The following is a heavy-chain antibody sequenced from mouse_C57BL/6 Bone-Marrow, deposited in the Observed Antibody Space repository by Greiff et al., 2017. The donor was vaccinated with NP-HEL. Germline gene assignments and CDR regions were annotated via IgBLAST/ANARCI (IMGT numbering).Heavy chain of an antibody. CDR3: TSPFYDYDEERVDY. CDR1: GYTFTSYW. Sequence: EVQLQQSGTVLARPGASVKMSCKTSGYTFTSYWMHWVKQRPGQGLEWIGAIYPGNSDTSYNQKFKGKAKLTAVTSASTAYMELSSLTNEDSAVYYCTSPFYDYDEERVDYWGQGTTLTVSS. J-gene: IGHJ2*01. D-gene: IGHD2-4*01. CDR2: IYPGNSDT. V-gene: IGHV1-5*01.